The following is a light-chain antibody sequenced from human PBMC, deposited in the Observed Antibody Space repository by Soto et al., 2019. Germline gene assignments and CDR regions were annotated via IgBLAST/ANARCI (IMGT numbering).Light chain of an antibody. CDR2: DVS. CDR1: SSDVGGYNY. V-gene: IGLV2-14*01. J-gene: IGLJ1*01. CDR3: CSYTSHNTDV. Sequence: QSALTQPASVSGSPGQSITISCTGTSSDVGGYNYVSWYQQHPDKAPKLMIYDVSNRPSGVSNRFSGSKSGNTASLTISALPAEDETDYYCCSYTSHNTDVFGTGTKLTVL.